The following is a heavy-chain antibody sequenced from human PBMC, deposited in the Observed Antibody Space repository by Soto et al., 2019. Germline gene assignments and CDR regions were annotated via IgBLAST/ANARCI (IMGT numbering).Heavy chain of an antibody. CDR2: IIPIFGTA. CDR1: GGTFSSYA. V-gene: IGHV1-69*01. D-gene: IGHD1-26*01. CDR3: ARELVGGRGSFKFDY. J-gene: IGHJ4*02. Sequence: QVQLVQSGAEVKKPGSSVKVSCKASGGTFSSYAISWVRQAPGQGLEWMGGIIPIFGTANYAQKFQGRVTITADESTSTAYMELSSLRAEDTAVYYCARELVGGRGSFKFDYWGQGTLVTVSS.